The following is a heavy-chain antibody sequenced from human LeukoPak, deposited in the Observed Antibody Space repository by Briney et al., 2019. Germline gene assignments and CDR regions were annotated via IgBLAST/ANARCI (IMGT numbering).Heavy chain of an antibody. CDR3: AKNNDYGGSYWYFDL. V-gene: IGHV3-30*04. Sequence: GGSLRLSCAASGFTFSSYAMHWVRQAPGKGLEWVAVISYDGSNKYYADSVKGRFTISRDNSKNTLYLQMSSLRDEDTAVYYCAKNNDYGGSYWYFDLWGRGTLVTVSS. CDR2: ISYDGSNK. J-gene: IGHJ2*01. D-gene: IGHD4-23*01. CDR1: GFTFSSYA.